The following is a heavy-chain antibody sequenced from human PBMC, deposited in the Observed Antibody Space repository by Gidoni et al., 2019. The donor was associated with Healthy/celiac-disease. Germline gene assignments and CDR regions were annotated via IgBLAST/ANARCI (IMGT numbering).Heavy chain of an antibody. CDR3: ARIGGYCSGGSCYSEGWFDP. J-gene: IGHJ5*02. V-gene: IGHV5-51*01. Sequence: EVQPVPSRAEVKKPGESLKISCKGSGYSFTSYWIGWVRQMPGKGLEWLGIIYPGDSDTRYSPSFQGQVTISADKSISTAYLQWSSLKASDTAMYYCARIGGYCSGGSCYSEGWFDPWGQGTLVTVPS. D-gene: IGHD2-15*01. CDR1: GYSFTSYW. CDR2: IYPGDSDT.